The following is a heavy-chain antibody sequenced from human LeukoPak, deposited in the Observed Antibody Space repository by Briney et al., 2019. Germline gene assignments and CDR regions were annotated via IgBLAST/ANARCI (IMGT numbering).Heavy chain of an antibody. CDR3: ARDPRMVYASGAFDI. CDR1: GGSISSGSYY. CDR2: IYTSGST. Sequence: SETLSLTCTVSGGSISSGSYYWSWIRQPAGKGLEWIGRIYTSGSTNYNPSLKSRVTISVDTSKNQFSLKLSSVTAADTAVYYCARDPRMVYASGAFDIWGQGTMVTVSS. D-gene: IGHD2-8*01. J-gene: IGHJ3*02. V-gene: IGHV4-61*02.